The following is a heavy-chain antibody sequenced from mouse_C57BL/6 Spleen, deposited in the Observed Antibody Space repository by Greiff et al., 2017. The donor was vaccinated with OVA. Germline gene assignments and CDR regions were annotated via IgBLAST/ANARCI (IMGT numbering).Heavy chain of an antibody. CDR2: ISSGSSTI. D-gene: IGHD1-1*01. Sequence: DVKLVESGGGLVKPGGSLKLSCAASGFTFSDYGMHWVRQAPEKGLEWVAYISSGSSTIYYADTVKGRFTISRDNAKNTLFLQMTSLRSEDTAMYYCARGGYGSSYYAMDYWGQGTSVTVSS. V-gene: IGHV5-17*01. CDR1: GFTFSDYG. J-gene: IGHJ4*01. CDR3: ARGGYGSSYYAMDY.